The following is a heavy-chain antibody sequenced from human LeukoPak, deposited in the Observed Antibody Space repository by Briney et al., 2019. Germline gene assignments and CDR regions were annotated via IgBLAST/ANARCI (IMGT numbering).Heavy chain of an antibody. CDR2: ISYDGSNK. CDR1: GFTFSSYA. Sequence: GGSLRLSCAASGFTFSSYAMHWVRQAPGKGLEWVAVISYDGSNKYYADSVKGRFTISRDNSKNTLYLQMNSLRAEDTAVYYCARDDYDFWSSYYPYYYYGMDVWGQGTTVTVSS. J-gene: IGHJ6*02. CDR3: ARDDYDFWSSYYPYYYYGMDV. D-gene: IGHD3-3*01. V-gene: IGHV3-30-3*01.